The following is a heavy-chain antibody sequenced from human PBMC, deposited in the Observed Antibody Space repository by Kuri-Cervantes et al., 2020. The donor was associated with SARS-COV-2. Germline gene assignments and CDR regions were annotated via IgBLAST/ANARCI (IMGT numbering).Heavy chain of an antibody. V-gene: IGHV3-64*01. CDR1: GFTFCSYA. J-gene: IGHJ4*02. CDR3: AREGSSRRLGTFDY. Sequence: LSLTCAASGFTFCSYAMSWVRQAPGKGLEYVSAISSNGGSTYYANSVKGRFTISRDNSKNTLYLQMNSLRAEDTAVYYCAREGSSRRLGTFDYWGQGTLVTVSS. CDR2: ISSNGGST. D-gene: IGHD6-13*01.